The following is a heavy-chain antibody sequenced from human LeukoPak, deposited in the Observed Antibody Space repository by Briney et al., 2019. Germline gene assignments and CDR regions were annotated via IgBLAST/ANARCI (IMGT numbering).Heavy chain of an antibody. Sequence: PSETLSLTCAVSGGSISSSNWWSWVRQPPGKGLEWIGEIYHSGSTNYNPSLKSRVTISVDKSENQFSLKLSSVTAADTAVYYCAKRREGPYAFDIWGQGTMVTVSS. CDR1: GGSISSSNW. V-gene: IGHV4-4*02. D-gene: IGHD5-24*01. CDR3: AKRREGPYAFDI. CDR2: IYHSGST. J-gene: IGHJ3*02.